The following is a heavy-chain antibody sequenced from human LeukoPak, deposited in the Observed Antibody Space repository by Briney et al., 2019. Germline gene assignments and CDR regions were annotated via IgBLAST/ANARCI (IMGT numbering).Heavy chain of an antibody. CDR1: GFTFSRYW. D-gene: IGHD3-10*02. V-gene: IGHV3-7*01. CDR2: IKQDGSDK. J-gene: IGHJ5*01. Sequence: GGSLRLSCAASGFTFSRYWMSWVRQAPGKGLEWVANIKQDGSDKDYVDSVKGRFTISRDNAMNSLYLQMNSLRAEDTAVYYCARDRVATIFTYHPMFDSWGPGTLVTVSS. CDR3: ARDRVATIFTYHPMFDS.